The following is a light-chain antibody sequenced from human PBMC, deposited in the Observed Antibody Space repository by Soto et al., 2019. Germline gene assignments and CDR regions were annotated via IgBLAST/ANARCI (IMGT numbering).Light chain of an antibody. CDR2: VVS. V-gene: IGKV3-20*01. CDR1: QSVSSSY. Sequence: EIVLTQSPGTLSLSPGEIATLSCRASQSVSSSYLAWYQQKPGQAPRLLIYVVSSRATGIPDRFTGSGSGTDFTLTISDLQPEDVPVYDCQQYGSSPPYFGPGTKVDIK. CDR3: QQYGSSPPY. J-gene: IGKJ3*01.